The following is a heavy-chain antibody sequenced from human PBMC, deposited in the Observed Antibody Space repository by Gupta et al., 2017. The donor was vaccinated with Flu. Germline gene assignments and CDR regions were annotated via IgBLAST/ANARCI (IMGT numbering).Heavy chain of an antibody. V-gene: IGHV4-39*01. CDR2: IYYSGST. D-gene: IGHD6-19*01. CDR3: VSSGWSGLPWFDP. CDR1: GVSISSSSYY. J-gene: IGHJ5*02. Sequence: QLQLQESGPGLVKPSETLSLTCTVSGVSISSSSYYWGWIRQPPGKGLEWIGSIYYSGSTYYNPSLKSRVTISVDTSKNQFSLKLSSVTAADTAVYYCVSSGWSGLPWFDPWGQGTLVTVSS.